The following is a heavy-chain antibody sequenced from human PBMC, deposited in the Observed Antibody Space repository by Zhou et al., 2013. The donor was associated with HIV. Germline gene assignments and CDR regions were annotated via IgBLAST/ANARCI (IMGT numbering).Heavy chain of an antibody. CDR2: INPSGGTT. Sequence: VQLVQSGAEVKKPGASVQVSCRASGYSFSNFYIHWVRQAPGQGLEWMGLINPSGGTTSSAQKFQGRFTLTRDTSTTTVFMELSGLRSEDTAVYYCASHYYGGRRDFYNMDVWGQGTTVTVSS. CDR3: ASHYYGGRRDFYNMDV. V-gene: IGHV1-46*01. J-gene: IGHJ6*02. CDR1: GYSFSNFY. D-gene: IGHD3-10*01.